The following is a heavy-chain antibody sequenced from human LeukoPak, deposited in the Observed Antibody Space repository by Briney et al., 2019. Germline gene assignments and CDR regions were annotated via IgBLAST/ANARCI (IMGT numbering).Heavy chain of an antibody. J-gene: IGHJ3*02. CDR1: GGTFSSYD. Sequence: ASVKVSCKASGGTFSSYDINWVRQATGQGLEWMGWMNPNSGNTGYAQKFQGRVTITRNTSISTAYMELSSLRSEDTAVYYCASTPSGGDAFDIWGQGTMVTVSS. CDR2: MNPNSGNT. CDR3: ASTPSGGDAFDI. V-gene: IGHV1-8*03. D-gene: IGHD4-23*01.